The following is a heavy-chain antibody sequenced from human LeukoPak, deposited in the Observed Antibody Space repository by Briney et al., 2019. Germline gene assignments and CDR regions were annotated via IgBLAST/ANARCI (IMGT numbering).Heavy chain of an antibody. CDR1: GFPFIEHA. Sequence: GSLRLSCAASGFPFIEHAMTWVRQTLAKGLESVSSTSAGGDITHYAESVKGRFTISRDNSKSSLYLQMNSLRAEDTAIYFSAYHDSSGFYYGRLRYWGQGTPVTVSS. CDR2: TSAGGDIT. J-gene: IGHJ4*02. V-gene: IGHV3-23*01. D-gene: IGHD3-22*01. CDR3: AYHDSSGFYYGRLRY.